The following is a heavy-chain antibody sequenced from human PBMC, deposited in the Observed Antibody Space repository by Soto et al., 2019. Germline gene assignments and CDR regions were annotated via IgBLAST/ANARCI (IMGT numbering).Heavy chain of an antibody. CDR3: AKDAEVLRLLEWFPRGFWFDP. V-gene: IGHV3-23*01. CDR2: ISGSGGST. J-gene: IGHJ5*02. CDR1: GFTFSSYA. D-gene: IGHD3-3*01. Sequence: EVQLLESGGGLVQPGGSLRLSCAASGFTFSSYAMSWVRQAPGKGLEWVSAISGSGGSTYYADSVKGRFTISRDNSKNTLYLQMNSLRAEDTAVYYCAKDAEVLRLLEWFPRGFWFDPWGQGTLVTVSS.